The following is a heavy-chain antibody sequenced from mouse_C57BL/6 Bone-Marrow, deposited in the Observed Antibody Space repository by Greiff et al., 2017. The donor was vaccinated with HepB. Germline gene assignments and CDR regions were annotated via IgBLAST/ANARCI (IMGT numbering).Heavy chain of an antibody. J-gene: IGHJ4*01. CDR1: GYTFTSYW. Sequence: QVQLQQPGAELVKPGASVKLSCKASGYTFTSYWLHWVKQRPGQGLEWIGMIHPNSGSTNYNEKFKSKATLTVDKSSSTAYMQLSSLTSEDSAVYYCARDYDYDRSLYAMDYWGQGTSVTVSS. D-gene: IGHD2-4*01. V-gene: IGHV1-64*01. CDR2: IHPNSGST. CDR3: ARDYDYDRSLYAMDY.